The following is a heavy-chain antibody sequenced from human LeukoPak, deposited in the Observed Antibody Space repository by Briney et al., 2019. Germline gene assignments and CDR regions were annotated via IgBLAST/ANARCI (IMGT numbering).Heavy chain of an antibody. V-gene: IGHV3-30-3*01. CDR1: GFTFSSYA. J-gene: IGHJ1*01. D-gene: IGHD3-3*01. CDR3: ASGGSYDFWSGYYIEYFQH. Sequence: GGSLRLSCAASGFTFSSYAMHWVRQAPGKGLEWVAVISYDGSNKYYADSVKGRFTISRDNSKNTLYLQMNSLRAEDTAVYYCASGGSYDFWSGYYIEYFQHWGQGTLVTVSS. CDR2: ISYDGSNK.